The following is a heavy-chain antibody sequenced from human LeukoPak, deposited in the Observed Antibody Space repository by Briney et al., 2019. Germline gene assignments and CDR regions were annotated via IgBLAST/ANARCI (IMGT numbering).Heavy chain of an antibody. CDR2: LSSGGINK. Sequence: GGSLRLSCAASGFTFSTYGIHWVRQAPGKGLEWVGLLSSGGINKHYADSVKGRFIISRDNSINTLYLQMNSLGVEDTAVYYCARDHAGSGRAFDYWGQGTLVTDSS. V-gene: IGHV3-30*03. J-gene: IGHJ4*02. CDR1: GFTFSTYG. CDR3: ARDHAGSGRAFDY. D-gene: IGHD2-15*01.